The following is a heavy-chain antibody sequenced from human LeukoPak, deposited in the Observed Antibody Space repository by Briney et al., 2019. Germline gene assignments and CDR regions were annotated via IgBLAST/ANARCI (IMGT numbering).Heavy chain of an antibody. J-gene: IGHJ4*02. Sequence: ASVKVSCKASGYTFTSYDINWARQATGQGLEWMGWMNPNSGNTGYAQKFQGRVTMTRNTSISTAYMELSSLRSEDTAVYYCARGSLWFAEERAPGGSNWGQGTLVTVSS. D-gene: IGHD3-10*01. CDR2: MNPNSGNT. V-gene: IGHV1-8*01. CDR1: GYTFTSYD. CDR3: ARGSLWFAEERAPGGSN.